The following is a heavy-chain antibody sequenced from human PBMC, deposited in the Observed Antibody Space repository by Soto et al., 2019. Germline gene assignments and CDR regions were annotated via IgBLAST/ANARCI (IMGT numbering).Heavy chain of an antibody. CDR2: IYHSGST. D-gene: IGHD2-21*02. V-gene: IGHV4-31*03. CDR3: ARVRGGDERGYLFDP. CDR1: GGSISSGGYY. Sequence: SETLSLTCTVSGGSISSGGYYWSWIRQHPGKGLEWIGYIYHSGSTYNNPSLKSRVNKSVDTSKNQFFLKLSAGTAADTAVYYFARVRGGDERGYLFDPLGQGTLVTVSS. J-gene: IGHJ5*02.